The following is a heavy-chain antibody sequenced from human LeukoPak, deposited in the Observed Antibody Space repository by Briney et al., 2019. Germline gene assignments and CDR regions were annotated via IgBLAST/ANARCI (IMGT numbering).Heavy chain of an antibody. CDR1: GGSISSSSYY. CDR3: ARDQRHYYDSNEAP. D-gene: IGHD3-22*01. V-gene: IGHV4-39*07. Sequence: PSETLSLTCTVSGGSISSSSYYWGWIRQPPGKGLEWIGSIYYSGSTYYNPSLKSRVTISVDTSKNQFSLKLSSVTAADTAVYYCARDQRHYYDSNEAPWGQGTLVTVSS. J-gene: IGHJ5*02. CDR2: IYYSGST.